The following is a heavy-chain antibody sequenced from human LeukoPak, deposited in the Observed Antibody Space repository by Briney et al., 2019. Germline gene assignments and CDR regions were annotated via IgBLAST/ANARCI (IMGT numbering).Heavy chain of an antibody. V-gene: IGHV3-64*02. CDR2: INSDGSST. CDR3: ARVLAGYDY. D-gene: IGHD2-15*01. CDR1: RFTFSMYS. Sequence: GGSLRLSCAASRFTFSMYSMHWVRQAPGKGLECVSAINSDGSSTYYADSVRGRFTISRDNSKNTLYLQMGSLITEDMAVYYCARVLAGYDYWGQGTLVTVSS. J-gene: IGHJ4*02.